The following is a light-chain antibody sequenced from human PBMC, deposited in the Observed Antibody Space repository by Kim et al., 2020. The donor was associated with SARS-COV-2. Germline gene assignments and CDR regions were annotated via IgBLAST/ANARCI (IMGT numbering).Light chain of an antibody. CDR2: RTS. CDR3: QQSYDFPRT. CDR1: QSGSCW. Sequence: ASGGHRVTITGRASQSGSCWLDLYQQKPGKAPHLLIYRTSILQSEVPPRFSGSASGTDFTLTIDSLQPEDFATYYCQQSYDFPRTFGQGTKVDIK. V-gene: IGKV1-39*01. J-gene: IGKJ1*01.